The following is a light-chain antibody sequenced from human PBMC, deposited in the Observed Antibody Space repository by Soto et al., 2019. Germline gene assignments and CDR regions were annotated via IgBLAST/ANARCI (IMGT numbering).Light chain of an antibody. CDR2: GAS. V-gene: IGKV3-15*01. J-gene: IGKJ5*01. Sequence: EIVLTQSPATLSLSPGERATLSCRASQSVSSNLAWYQQKPGQAPRLLIHGASNRAAGIPARFSGSGSGTEFTLTISSLQSEDFAVYYCQQYNYWPQTFGQGTRLEI. CDR3: QQYNYWPQT. CDR1: QSVSSN.